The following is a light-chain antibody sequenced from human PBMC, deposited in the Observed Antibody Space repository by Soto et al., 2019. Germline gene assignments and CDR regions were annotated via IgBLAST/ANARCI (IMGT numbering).Light chain of an antibody. CDR2: DVS. J-gene: IGKJ5*01. CDR1: QGVTTN. V-gene: IGKV3-15*01. Sequence: THSPATLSVSPGERATLSCRAGQGVTTNFAWYQQKSGQSPRLLIYDVSTRATGVPARFSGTGSETDFTLTISGLQSDDSAVYFCQQYNNWPFSFGQGTRLEI. CDR3: QQYNNWPFS.